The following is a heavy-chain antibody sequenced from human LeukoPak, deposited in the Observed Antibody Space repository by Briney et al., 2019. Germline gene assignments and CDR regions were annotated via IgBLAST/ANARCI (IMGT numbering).Heavy chain of an antibody. D-gene: IGHD2-2*01. CDR1: GFTFSRHS. CDR2: ISASGDNT. Sequence: GGSLRLSCAASGFTFSRHSMTWVRQAPGKGLEWVAAISASGDNTYYADSVRGRFTMSRDNSKNTVYLQMNSLRAEDTAVYYCANGAAGQYCTRTTCYRWGQGTLVTVSS. J-gene: IGHJ4*02. V-gene: IGHV3-23*01. CDR3: ANGAAGQYCTRTTCYR.